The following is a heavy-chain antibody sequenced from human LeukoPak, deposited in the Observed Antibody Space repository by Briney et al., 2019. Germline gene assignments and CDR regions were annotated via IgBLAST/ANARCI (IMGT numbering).Heavy chain of an antibody. D-gene: IGHD3-16*01. V-gene: IGHV3-74*01. CDR1: GFTFSIYW. J-gene: IGHJ4*02. Sequence: GGSLRLSCAASGFTFSIYWMHWLRQAPGKGLVWVSRIKTDGSSTSYADSVKGRFTISRDNAKNTLYLQMNTMSAEDTAVYFSARGGTGGSLDYWGQGTLVTVSS. CDR3: ARGGTGGSLDY. CDR2: IKTDGSST.